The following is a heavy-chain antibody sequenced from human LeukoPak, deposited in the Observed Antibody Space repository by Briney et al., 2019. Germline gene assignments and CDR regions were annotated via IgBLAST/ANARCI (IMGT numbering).Heavy chain of an antibody. CDR3: ARGSGEIGYYYGMDV. Sequence: SETLSLTCAVSGGSISSGGYSWSWIRQPPGKGLEWIGYIYHSGSTYYNPSLKSRVTISVDRSKNQFSLKLSSVTAADTAVYYCARGSGEIGYYYGMDVWGQGTTVTVSS. CDR1: GGSISSGGYS. CDR2: IYHSGST. D-gene: IGHD1-26*01. V-gene: IGHV4-30-2*01. J-gene: IGHJ6*02.